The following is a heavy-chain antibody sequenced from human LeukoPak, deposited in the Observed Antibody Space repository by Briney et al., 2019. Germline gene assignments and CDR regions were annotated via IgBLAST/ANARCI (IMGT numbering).Heavy chain of an antibody. Sequence: GGSLRLSCAASGFTFSSYSMNWVRQAPGKGLEWVSYISSSSSSTIYYADSVKGRFTISRDNAKNSLYLQMNSLRAEDTAVYYCARARASSGWYAGFCIDYWGQGTLVTVSS. CDR3: ARARASSGWYAGFCIDY. CDR2: ISSSSSSTI. D-gene: IGHD6-19*01. CDR1: GFTFSSYS. J-gene: IGHJ4*02. V-gene: IGHV3-48*01.